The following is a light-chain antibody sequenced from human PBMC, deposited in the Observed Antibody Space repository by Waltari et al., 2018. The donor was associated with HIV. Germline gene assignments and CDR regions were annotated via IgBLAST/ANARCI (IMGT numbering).Light chain of an antibody. CDR1: SSNTGKNY. J-gene: IGLJ3*02. Sequence: QSVLTQPASASGTPGQRVTFSCSGSSSNTGKNYVSWYQQLPGTAPKVLIYRSNQRPSGVPDRFSGSKSGTSASLAISGLRSEDEADYYCAAWDDSLSGPVFGGGTKVTVL. V-gene: IGLV1-47*01. CDR3: AAWDDSLSGPV. CDR2: RSN.